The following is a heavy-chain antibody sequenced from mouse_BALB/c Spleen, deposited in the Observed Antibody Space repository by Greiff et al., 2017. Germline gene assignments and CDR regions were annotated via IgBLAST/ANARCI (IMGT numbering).Heavy chain of an antibody. CDR2: ISDGGSYT. J-gene: IGHJ3*01. CDR3: ARDGGNYGWFAY. V-gene: IGHV5-4*02. D-gene: IGHD1-1*02. CDR1: GFTFSDYY. Sequence: EVKLVESGGGLVKPGGSLKLSCAASGFTFSDYYMYWVRQTPEKRLEWVATISDGGSYTYYPDSVTGRFTISRDNAKNNLYLQMSSLKSEDTAMYYCARDGGNYGWFAYGGQGTLVTVSA.